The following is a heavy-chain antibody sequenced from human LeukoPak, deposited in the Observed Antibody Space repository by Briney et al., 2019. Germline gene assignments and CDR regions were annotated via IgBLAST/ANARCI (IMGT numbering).Heavy chain of an antibody. D-gene: IGHD4-17*01. Sequence: GGSLRLSCAASGFIFNNYWMSWVRQAPGKGLEWVGFIRSKAYGGTTVYAASVKGRFTISRDDSKSIAYLQMNSLKAEDTAVYYCTSTLYGDKTFGDYWGQGTLVTVSS. CDR2: IRSKAYGGTT. CDR3: TSTLYGDKTFGDY. V-gene: IGHV3-49*04. J-gene: IGHJ4*02. CDR1: GFIFNNYW.